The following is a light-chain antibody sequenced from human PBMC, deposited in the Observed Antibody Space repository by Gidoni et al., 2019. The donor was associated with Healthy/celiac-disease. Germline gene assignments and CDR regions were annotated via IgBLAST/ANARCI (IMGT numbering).Light chain of an antibody. V-gene: IGKV2-30*01. CDR3: MQGTHWPWT. Sequence: DVVMTQSPLPRPVTLGQPASISCRSSQSLVYSDGNTYLNWFQQGPGQSPRRLIYKVSNRDSGVPDRVSGSGSGTDFTLKISRVEAEDVGVYYCMQGTHWPWTFGQGTKVEIK. CDR2: KVS. CDR1: QSLVYSDGNTY. J-gene: IGKJ1*01.